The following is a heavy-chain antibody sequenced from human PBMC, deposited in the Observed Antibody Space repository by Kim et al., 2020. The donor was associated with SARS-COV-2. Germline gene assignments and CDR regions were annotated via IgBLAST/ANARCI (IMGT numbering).Heavy chain of an antibody. Sequence: GGSLRLSCVASGFTFTRYAMNWVRQAPGKGLEWVSGISGGGGSTYYADSVKGRFTISRDSSKNMVYLQMNSLRAEDTAVYYCAKELRMTTQTSGGDFFDYWGRGTLVTVSS. V-gene: IGHV3-23*01. CDR2: ISGGGGST. CDR1: GFTFTRYA. J-gene: IGHJ4*02. CDR3: AKELRMTTQTSGGDFFDY. D-gene: IGHD4-17*01.